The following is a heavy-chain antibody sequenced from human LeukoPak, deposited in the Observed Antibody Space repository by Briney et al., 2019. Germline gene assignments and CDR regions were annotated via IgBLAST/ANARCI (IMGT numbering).Heavy chain of an antibody. D-gene: IGHD3-10*01. Sequence: PGGSLRLSCGGSGFTFSTYWFNWVRQGPGKGLEWVSGISWNSGSIGYADSVKGRFTISRDNAKNSLYLQMNSLRAEDMALYYCAKDKFGELSYMDVWGKGTTVTVSS. CDR3: AKDKFGELSYMDV. CDR1: GFTFSTYW. V-gene: IGHV3-9*03. CDR2: ISWNSGSI. J-gene: IGHJ6*03.